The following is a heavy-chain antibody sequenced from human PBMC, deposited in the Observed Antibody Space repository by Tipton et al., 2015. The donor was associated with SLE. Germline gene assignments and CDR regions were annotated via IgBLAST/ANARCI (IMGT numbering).Heavy chain of an antibody. CDR3: ARALWVDKDIAFDPPAIRIRAFDI. Sequence: PGLVKPSETLTLSCTVSGGSISNYYWSWIRQPPGKGLEWIGYIYHTGNTNYNPSLKSRVTISVDTPKNQFSLKLSSVTAADTAVYYCARALWVDKDIAFDPPAIRIRAFDIWGQGTMVPVSS. V-gene: IGHV4-59*01. CDR2: IYHTGNT. J-gene: IGHJ3*02. CDR1: GGSISNYY. D-gene: IGHD2-15*01.